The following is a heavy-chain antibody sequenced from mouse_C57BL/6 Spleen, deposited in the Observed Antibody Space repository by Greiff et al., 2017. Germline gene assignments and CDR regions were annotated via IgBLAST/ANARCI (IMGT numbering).Heavy chain of an antibody. CDR3: ARQGGNYFYAMDY. Sequence: EVKVVESGGGLVKPGGSLKLSCAASGFTFSSYTMSWVRQTPEKRLEWVATISGGGGNTYYPDSVKGRFTISRDNAKNTLYLQMSSLRSEDTALYDCARQGGNYFYAMDYWGQGTSVTVSS. V-gene: IGHV5-9*01. J-gene: IGHJ4*01. D-gene: IGHD2-1*01. CDR1: GFTFSSYT. CDR2: ISGGGGNT.